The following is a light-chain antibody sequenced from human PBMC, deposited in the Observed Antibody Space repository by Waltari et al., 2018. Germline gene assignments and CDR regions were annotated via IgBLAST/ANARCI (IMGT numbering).Light chain of an antibody. CDR2: EVS. CDR3: SSYTTSSAPGV. J-gene: IGLJ1*01. CDR1: DSHVGAYAF. V-gene: IGLV2-14*01. Sequence: QSALTQPASESGAPGQPSTLSCSGTDSHVGAYAFVSRYQQHPGNAPQLISYEVSNRPSGISNRFSASKPGNTASLTISGLQAEDEADYYCSSYTTSSAPGVFGTGTRVTVL.